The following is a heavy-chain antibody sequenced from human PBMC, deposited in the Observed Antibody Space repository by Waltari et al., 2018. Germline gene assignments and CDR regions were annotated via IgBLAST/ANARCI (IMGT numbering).Heavy chain of an antibody. J-gene: IGHJ4*02. V-gene: IGHV3-23*01. CDR2: ISYAGGII. CDR1: GFSFSTYV. CDR3: ARGSGVDS. D-gene: IGHD7-27*01. Sequence: EVQLLESGGGLVQPGGSLRLSCAASGFSFSTYVMNWVRQAPGKGLEWVSSISYAGGIINYADSVKGRFTISRDNSKNTLYLQMNSLRADDTAVYYCARGSGVDSWGQGTLVTVSS.